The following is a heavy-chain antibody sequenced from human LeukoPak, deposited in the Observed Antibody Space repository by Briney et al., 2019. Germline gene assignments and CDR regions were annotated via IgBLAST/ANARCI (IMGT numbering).Heavy chain of an antibody. Sequence: GASLKISCKGSGSRFTSYWIGWVRQMPGKGLERMGIIYPGDSDTRYSPSFQGQVTISADKSISTAYLQWSSLKASDTAMYYCARQRSSSWYDNDYWGQGTLVTVSS. J-gene: IGHJ4*02. V-gene: IGHV5-51*01. D-gene: IGHD6-13*01. CDR2: IYPGDSDT. CDR3: ARQRSSSWYDNDY. CDR1: GSRFTSYW.